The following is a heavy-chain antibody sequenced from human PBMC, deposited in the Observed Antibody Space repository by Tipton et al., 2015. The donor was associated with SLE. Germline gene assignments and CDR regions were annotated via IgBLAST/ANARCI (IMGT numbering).Heavy chain of an antibody. Sequence: LRLSCAVYGGSFSGYYRSWIRQPPGKGLEWIGEINHSGSTNYNPSLKSRVTISVDTSKNQFSLKLSSVTAADTAVYYCARFSPPDLWGQGTLVTVSS. CDR2: INHSGST. CDR3: ARFSPPDL. J-gene: IGHJ4*02. D-gene: IGHD2/OR15-2a*01. V-gene: IGHV4-34*01. CDR1: GGSFSGYY.